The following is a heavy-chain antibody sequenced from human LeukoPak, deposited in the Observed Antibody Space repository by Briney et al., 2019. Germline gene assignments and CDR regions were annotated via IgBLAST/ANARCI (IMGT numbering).Heavy chain of an antibody. J-gene: IGHJ4*02. V-gene: IGHV3-53*01. CDR1: GFTVSSNY. Sequence: GSLRLSCAASGFTVSSNYMSWVRQAPGKGLEWVSVIYSGGSTYYADSVKGRFTISRDNSKNTLYLQMNSLRAEDTAVYYCAKDKGYDSSGYYPYWGQGILVTVSS. CDR3: AKDKGYDSSGYYPY. D-gene: IGHD3-22*01. CDR2: IYSGGST.